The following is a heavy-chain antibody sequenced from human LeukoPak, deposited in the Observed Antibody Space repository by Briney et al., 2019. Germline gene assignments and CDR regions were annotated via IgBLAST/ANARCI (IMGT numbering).Heavy chain of an antibody. Sequence: SETLSLTCTVSGGSISSYYWSWIRQPPGKGLEWIGYIYYSGSTNYNPSLKSRVTISVDTSKNQFSLKLSSVTAADTAVYYCARARPYSGSCYFDYWGQGTLVTVSS. J-gene: IGHJ4*02. D-gene: IGHD1-26*01. V-gene: IGHV4-59*01. CDR3: ARARPYSGSCYFDY. CDR1: GGSISSYY. CDR2: IYYSGST.